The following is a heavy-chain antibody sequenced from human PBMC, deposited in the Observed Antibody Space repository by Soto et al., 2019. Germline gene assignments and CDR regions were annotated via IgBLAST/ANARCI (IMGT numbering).Heavy chain of an antibody. CDR3: ARGHRDTEGKDCDY. CDR1: GYTFTSYG. J-gene: IGHJ4*02. D-gene: IGHD2-15*01. CDR2: ISAYHGNT. V-gene: IGHV1-18*01. Sequence: QVQLVQSGAEVKKPGASVKVSCKASGYTFTSYGISWVRKAPGQVLEWMRWISAYHGNTKYVQSLQGRVTMTTDTSTSTADVELRSLISDDTAVYYCARGHRDTEGKDCDYWGQGTLVTVSS.